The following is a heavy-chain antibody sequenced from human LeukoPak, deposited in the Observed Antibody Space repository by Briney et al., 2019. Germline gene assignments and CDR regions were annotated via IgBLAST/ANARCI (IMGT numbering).Heavy chain of an antibody. V-gene: IGHV5-51*01. Sequence: GESLKISCKGSGYSFTSYWTGWVRQMPGKGLEWMGIIYPGDSDTRYSPSFQGQVSISADKSISTAYLQWSSLKASDTAMYYCARVPLRGYSGFDNWGQGTLVTVSS. D-gene: IGHD5-12*01. J-gene: IGHJ4*02. CDR1: GYSFTSYW. CDR3: ARVPLRGYSGFDN. CDR2: IYPGDSDT.